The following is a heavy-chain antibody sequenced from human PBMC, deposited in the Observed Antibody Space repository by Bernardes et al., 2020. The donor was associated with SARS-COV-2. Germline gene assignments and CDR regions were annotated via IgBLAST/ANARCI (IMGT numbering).Heavy chain of an antibody. V-gene: IGHV1-2*02. D-gene: IGHD2-21*01. CDR1: GYTFSDYY. CDR3: ARTFYYDRGGDSVFDQ. J-gene: IGHJ4*02. CDR2: ISPKSGAT. Sequence: ASVKVSCKASGYTFSDYYIHWLRQAPGQGLEWMGWISPKSGATNYAQKFQGRVTMTRDTSVTTDYMELSRLRSDDTAVYYCARTFYYDRGGDSVFDQWGQGNLVTVSS.